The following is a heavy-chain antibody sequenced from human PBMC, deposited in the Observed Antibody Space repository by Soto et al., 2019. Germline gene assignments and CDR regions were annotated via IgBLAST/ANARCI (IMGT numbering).Heavy chain of an antibody. CDR3: VSDRGYGHASVPYS. D-gene: IGHD5-18*01. Sequence: QAQLVESGGGVVQPGRSLRLSCAASGFAFSSYGMHWVRPAPGTGLEWVAVISYDGSLQHYADSVKDRFTISRDNSKNMVLLQMSSLRAEDTAVYYCVSDRGYGHASVPYSWGQGTLVSVSS. CDR2: ISYDGSLQ. V-gene: IGHV3-30*03. J-gene: IGHJ4*02. CDR1: GFAFSSYG.